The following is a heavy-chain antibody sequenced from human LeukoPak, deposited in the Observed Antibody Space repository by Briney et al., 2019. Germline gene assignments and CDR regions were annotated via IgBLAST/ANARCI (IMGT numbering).Heavy chain of an antibody. J-gene: IGHJ5*02. D-gene: IGHD5-18*01. Sequence: SETLSLTCTVSGGSIGSSPYYWGWIRQPPGKGLEWIGSIYYSGTTHYNPSLESRVTISVDTSKNQFSLKLASVTAADTAIYYCAKGAGGFSYYNWFDPWGQGTLVTVSS. CDR2: IYYSGTT. CDR1: GGSIGSSPYY. CDR3: AKGAGGFSYYNWFDP. V-gene: IGHV4-39*07.